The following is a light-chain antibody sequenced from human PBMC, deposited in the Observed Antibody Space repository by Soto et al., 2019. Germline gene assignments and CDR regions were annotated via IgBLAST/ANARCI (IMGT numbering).Light chain of an antibody. CDR3: QQSYNPPYT. CDR2: AAS. CDR1: QSIRSH. Sequence: DIQMTQSPSSLSASVRDRVTITCRASQSIRSHLNWYQERPGKAPKLLIYAASSLRSGVPSRFSGTGSGTDFTLTISSLQPEDFATYYCQQSYNPPYTFGQGTKLEIK. J-gene: IGKJ2*01. V-gene: IGKV1-39*01.